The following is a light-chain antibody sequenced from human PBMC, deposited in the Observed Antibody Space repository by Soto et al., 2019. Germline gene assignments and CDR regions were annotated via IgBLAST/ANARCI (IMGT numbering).Light chain of an antibody. V-gene: IGKV1-5*03. Sequence: DIQMTQSPSTLSASVGDRVTITCRASQSISSWLAWYQQKPRKAPKFLIYKASNLEVGVPSRFSGSGSGTEFTLTISSLQPDDFATYYCQQYKSYSLTFGGGTKVEMK. CDR3: QQYKSYSLT. CDR1: QSISSW. J-gene: IGKJ4*01. CDR2: KAS.